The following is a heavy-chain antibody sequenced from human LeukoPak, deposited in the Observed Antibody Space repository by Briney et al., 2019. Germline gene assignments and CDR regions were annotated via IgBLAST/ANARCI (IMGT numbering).Heavy chain of an antibody. D-gene: IGHD3-9*01. Sequence: SETLSLTCTVSGVSISSSYSYGGWIRQPPGMGREWIGRIYYTGNTYYNASLKSRVTISVATSKNQFSLKLSSVTAADTAVYYSAREGYDILTGYSPLDYWGQGTLVTVSS. CDR1: GVSISSSYSY. V-gene: IGHV4-39*07. CDR2: IYYTGNT. CDR3: AREGYDILTGYSPLDY. J-gene: IGHJ4*02.